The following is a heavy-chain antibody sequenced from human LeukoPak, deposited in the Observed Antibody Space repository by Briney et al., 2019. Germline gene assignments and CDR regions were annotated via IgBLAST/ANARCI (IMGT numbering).Heavy chain of an antibody. CDR1: GFRFSNFA. CDR3: AKGAYDYIEMGYFDD. CDR2: IIGSSGDT. D-gene: IGHD5-12*01. J-gene: IGHJ4*02. Sequence: GGSLRLSCAASGFRFSNFAMSWVSQAPGKGLEWVSLIIGSSGDTLYADSVKGRFTISRDISKNRLYLQMNSLRAEDTALYYCAKGAYDYIEMGYFDDWGQGPLVTVSS. V-gene: IGHV3-23*01.